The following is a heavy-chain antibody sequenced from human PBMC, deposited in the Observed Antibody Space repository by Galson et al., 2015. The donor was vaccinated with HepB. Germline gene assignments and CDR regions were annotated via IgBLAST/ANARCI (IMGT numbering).Heavy chain of an antibody. D-gene: IGHD1-26*01. CDR3: TSRGRATAGDY. CDR2: IRSKANSYAT. V-gene: IGHV3-73*01. J-gene: IGHJ4*02. Sequence: LRLSCAASGFTFRGSAMHWVRQASGKGLEWVGRIRSKANSYATAYAASVKGRFTISRDDSKNTAYLQMNSLKTEDTAVYYCTSRGRATAGDYWGQGTLVTVSS. CDR1: GFTFRGSA.